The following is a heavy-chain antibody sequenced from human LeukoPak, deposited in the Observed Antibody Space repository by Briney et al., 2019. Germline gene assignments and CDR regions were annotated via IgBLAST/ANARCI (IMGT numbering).Heavy chain of an antibody. J-gene: IGHJ4*02. D-gene: IGHD6-19*01. CDR1: GFTFSSYW. CDR3: ARGQWLVLMGIDY. V-gene: IGHV3-74*01. Sequence: GGSLGLSCAASGFTFSSYWMHWVRQAPGKGLVWVSRINSDGSSTSYADSVKGRFTISRDNAKNTLYLQMNSLRAEDTAVYYCARGQWLVLMGIDYWGQGTLVTVSS. CDR2: INSDGSST.